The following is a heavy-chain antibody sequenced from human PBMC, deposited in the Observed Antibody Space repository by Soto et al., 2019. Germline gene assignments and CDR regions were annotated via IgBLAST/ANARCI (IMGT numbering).Heavy chain of an antibody. Sequence: QVQLVQSGAEVKKPGASVKVSCKASGYTFTSYAMHWVRQAPGQRLEWMGWINAGNGNTKYSQKFQSRVTITRDTSASTAYMELSSLRSEDTAVYYCARGHVLLWFGELPFDYWGQGTLVTVSS. CDR1: GYTFTSYA. V-gene: IGHV1-3*01. CDR2: INAGNGNT. D-gene: IGHD3-10*01. J-gene: IGHJ4*02. CDR3: ARGHVLLWFGELPFDY.